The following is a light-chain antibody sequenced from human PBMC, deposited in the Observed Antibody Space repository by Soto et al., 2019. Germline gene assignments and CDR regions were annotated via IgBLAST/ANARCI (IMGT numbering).Light chain of an antibody. CDR3: QQSYSSPLT. J-gene: IGKJ4*01. Sequence: DIQMTQSPSSLSASVGDRVTITCRASQSISNDLNWYQQNPGKAPKLLIYAASSLQSGVPSRFSGSGSGTEFTLTITSLQPEDFATYYCQQSYSSPLTFGGGTKVESK. CDR2: AAS. V-gene: IGKV1-39*01. CDR1: QSISND.